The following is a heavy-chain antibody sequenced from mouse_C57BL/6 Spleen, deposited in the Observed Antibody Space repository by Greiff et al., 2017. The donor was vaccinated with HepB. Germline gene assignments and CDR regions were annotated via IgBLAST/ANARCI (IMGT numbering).Heavy chain of an antibody. CDR1: GYAFSSSW. CDR3: ARGIGYYDPFWYFDV. CDR2: IYPGDGDT. V-gene: IGHV1-82*01. J-gene: IGHJ1*03. Sequence: VQLQESGPELVKPGASVKISCKASGYAFSSSWMNWVKQRPGKGLEWIGRIYPGDGDTNYNGKFKGKATLTADKSSSTAYMQLSSLTSEDSAVYFCARGIGYYDPFWYFDVWGTGTTVTVSS. D-gene: IGHD2-3*01.